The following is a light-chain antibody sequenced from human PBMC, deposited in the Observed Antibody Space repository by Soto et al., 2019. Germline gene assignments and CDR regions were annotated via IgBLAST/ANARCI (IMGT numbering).Light chain of an antibody. V-gene: IGKV1-39*01. CDR1: QSVSYW. J-gene: IGKJ5*01. CDR2: AAS. Sequence: DIQMTQSPSTLSTSVGARVTITCRATQSVSYWLAWYQQKPGKAPKLLIYAASSLQSGVPSRFSGSGSGTDFTLTISSLQPEDFATYYCQQSYSTPITFGQGTRLEIK. CDR3: QQSYSTPIT.